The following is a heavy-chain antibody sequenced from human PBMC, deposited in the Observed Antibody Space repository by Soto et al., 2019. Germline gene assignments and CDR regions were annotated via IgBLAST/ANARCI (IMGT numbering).Heavy chain of an antibody. CDR2: IYYSGST. V-gene: IGHV4-39*01. CDR1: GGSISSSGYY. Sequence: QLQLQESGPGLVKPSETLSLTCTVSGGSISSSGYYWAWIRQPPGKGLEWIGSIYYSGSTYYNPSLKSRVTLSVAAAKNQFSLTLSSVTAPDTAVYYCARLARYFDRADYWGQGTLVTVSS. J-gene: IGHJ4*02. D-gene: IGHD3-9*01. CDR3: ARLARYFDRADY.